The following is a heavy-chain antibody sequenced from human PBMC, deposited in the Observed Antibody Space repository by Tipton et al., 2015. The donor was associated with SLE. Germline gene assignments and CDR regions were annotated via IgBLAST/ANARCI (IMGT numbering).Heavy chain of an antibody. CDR3: ARLANSGAFDT. V-gene: IGHV3-23*03. CDR1: GFTFSSYA. J-gene: IGHJ3*02. D-gene: IGHD7-27*01. Sequence: GSLRLSCAASGFTFSSYAMSWVRQAPGKGLEWVSVIYSGGSSTYYADSVKGRFTISRDNSKNTLYLQMNSLRAEDTAVYYCARLANSGAFDTGGQGQMVPVSS. CDR2: IYSGGSST.